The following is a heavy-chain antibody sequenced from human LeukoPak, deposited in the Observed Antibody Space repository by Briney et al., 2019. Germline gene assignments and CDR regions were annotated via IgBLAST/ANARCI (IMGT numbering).Heavy chain of an antibody. CDR1: GFTFSSYW. J-gene: IGHJ4*02. CDR2: IKQDGSEK. Sequence: GGSLRLPCAASGFTFSSYWVSWVRQAPGKGLEWVANIKQDGSEKYYVDSVKGRFTISRDNAKNSLYLQMNSLRAEDTAVYYCARGAAYFDYWGQGTLVTVSS. D-gene: IGHD6-25*01. CDR3: ARGAAYFDY. V-gene: IGHV3-7*04.